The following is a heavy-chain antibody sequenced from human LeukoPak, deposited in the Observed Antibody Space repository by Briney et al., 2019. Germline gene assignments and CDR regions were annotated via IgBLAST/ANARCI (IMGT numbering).Heavy chain of an antibody. CDR3: AKGAEGGFLEWFTFDY. CDR1: GFTFSSYA. CDR2: ISVSGGST. D-gene: IGHD3-3*01. V-gene: IGHV3-23*01. J-gene: IGHJ4*02. Sequence: GGSLRLSCAPSGFTFSSYAMSWVRPAPGKGLEWVLAISVSGGSTYHAASVEGRCTISREDSKNTLYLQMNSLRAEDTAVYYCAKGAEGGFLEWFTFDYWGQGTLVTVSS.